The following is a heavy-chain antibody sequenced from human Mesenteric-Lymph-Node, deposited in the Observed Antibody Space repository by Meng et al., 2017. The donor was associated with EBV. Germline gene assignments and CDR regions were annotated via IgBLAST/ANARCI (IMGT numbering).Heavy chain of an antibody. J-gene: IGHJ5*02. Sequence: QVQLEESGTGLVKSSXXXXXXCXVSGGSVNTGSHYWSWIRQSPGKGLELIGYVHYDGTTNYKSSLKSRVTMSVDTSKNQLSLKMSSVTAADTAVYFCARQYYYNSNWYFNPWGQGTLVTVSS. CDR3: ARQYYYNSNWYFNP. D-gene: IGHD3-22*01. CDR1: GGSVNTGSHY. CDR2: VHYDGTT. V-gene: IGHV4-61*01.